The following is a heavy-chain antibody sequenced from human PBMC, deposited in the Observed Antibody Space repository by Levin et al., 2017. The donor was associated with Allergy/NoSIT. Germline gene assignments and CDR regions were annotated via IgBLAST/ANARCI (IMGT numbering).Heavy chain of an antibody. Sequence: KTGESLKISCKGSGYSFATYWIGWVRQTPGKGLEWMGIIYPGDSDARYSPSFQGQVTISADKSISTAYLQWSSLEASDTAMYYCARPGYCSGGTCYSFDYWGQGTPVTVSS. D-gene: IGHD2-15*01. CDR1: GYSFATYW. J-gene: IGHJ4*02. CDR3: ARPGYCSGGTCYSFDY. CDR2: IYPGDSDA. V-gene: IGHV5-51*01.